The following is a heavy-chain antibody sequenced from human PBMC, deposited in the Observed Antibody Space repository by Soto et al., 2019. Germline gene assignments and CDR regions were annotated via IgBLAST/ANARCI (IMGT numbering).Heavy chain of an antibody. Sequence: QVQLVESGGGVVQPGRSLRLSCAASGFTFSSYAMHWVRQAPGKGLEWVAVISYDGSNKYYADSVKGRFTISRDNSKNTLYLQMNSLSAEDTAVYYCARDGTEMYYFDYWGQGTLVTVSS. CDR3: ARDGTEMYYFDY. V-gene: IGHV3-30-3*01. D-gene: IGHD6-13*01. CDR1: GFTFSSYA. J-gene: IGHJ4*02. CDR2: ISYDGSNK.